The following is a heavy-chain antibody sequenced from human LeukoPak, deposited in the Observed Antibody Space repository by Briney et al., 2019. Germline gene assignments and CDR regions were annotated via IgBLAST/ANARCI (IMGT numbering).Heavy chain of an antibody. Sequence: GSLRLSCAASGFTFSSYSMNWVRQAPGKGLEWIGEINHSGSTNYNPSLKSRVTISVDTSKNQFSLKLSSVTAADTAVYYCAREGHLVRGIIYYYVDVWGRGTTVTISS. CDR3: AREGHLVRGIIYYYVDV. J-gene: IGHJ6*03. V-gene: IGHV4-34*01. CDR2: INHSGST. CDR1: GFTFSSYS. D-gene: IGHD3-10*01.